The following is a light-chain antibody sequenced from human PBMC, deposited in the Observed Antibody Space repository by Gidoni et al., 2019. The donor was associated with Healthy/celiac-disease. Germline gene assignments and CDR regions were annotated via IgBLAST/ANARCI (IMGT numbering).Light chain of an antibody. V-gene: IGKV1-5*03. CDR2: RAS. Sequence: DIQMPQSPSTLSASVGDSVTSTCRASQTIGGFLAWYQQKPGKAPRLLIYRASGLQSGVPSRFSGSGSGTEFTLTISRLQPDDLATYYCQQYKSYSTFGQGTKVEV. J-gene: IGKJ1*01. CDR1: QTIGGF. CDR3: QQYKSYST.